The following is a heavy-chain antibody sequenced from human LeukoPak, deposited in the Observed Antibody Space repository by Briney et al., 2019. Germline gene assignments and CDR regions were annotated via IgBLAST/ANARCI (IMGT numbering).Heavy chain of an antibody. CDR2: IKQDGSEK. CDR3: ASGYSYGYSDY. D-gene: IGHD5-18*01. V-gene: IGHV3-7*01. Sequence: PGGSLRLSCAASGFTFSSYWMSWVRQAPGKGLEWVANIKQDGSEKYYVDSVKGRFTISRDNAKNSLYLQMNSLRAEDTAVYYCASGYSYGYSDYWGQGTLVTVSS. CDR1: GFTFSSYW. J-gene: IGHJ4*02.